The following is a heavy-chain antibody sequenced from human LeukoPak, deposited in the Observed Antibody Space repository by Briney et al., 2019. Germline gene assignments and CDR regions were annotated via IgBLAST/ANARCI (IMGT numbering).Heavy chain of an antibody. Sequence: GGSLRLSCAASGFTFSSYAMSWVRQAPGKGLEWVARIRSKTDGGTTDYAAPVKSRFTISRDDSKNTLYLQMNSLKTEDTAVYYCTGRNFDYWGQGTLVTVSS. CDR2: IRSKTDGGTT. CDR1: GFTFSSYA. CDR3: TGRNFDY. V-gene: IGHV3-15*01. J-gene: IGHJ4*02.